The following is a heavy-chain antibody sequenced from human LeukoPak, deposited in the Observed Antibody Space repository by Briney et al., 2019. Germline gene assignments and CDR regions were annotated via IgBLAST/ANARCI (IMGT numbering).Heavy chain of an antibody. J-gene: IGHJ5*02. CDR3: ARDLGATGWFDP. D-gene: IGHD1-26*01. CDR1: GGSISSYY. CDR2: IYYSGST. V-gene: IGHV4-59*12. Sequence: SETLSLTCTVSGGSISSYYWSWIRQPPGKGLEWIGYIYYSGSTNYNPSLKSRVTISVDTSKNQFSLKLSSVTAADTAVYYCARDLGATGWFDPWGQGTLVTVSS.